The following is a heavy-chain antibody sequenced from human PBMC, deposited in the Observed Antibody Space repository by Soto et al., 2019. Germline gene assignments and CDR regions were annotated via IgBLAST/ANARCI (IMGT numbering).Heavy chain of an antibody. J-gene: IGHJ4*02. CDR3: ARRRPTYYYDSSGYPLDY. CDR2: IYPGDSDT. CDR1: GYSFTSYW. D-gene: IGHD3-22*01. V-gene: IGHV5-51*01. Sequence: GESLKISCKGSGYSFTSYWIGWVRQMPGKGLEWMGIIYPGDSDTRYSPSFQGQVTISADKSISTAYLQWSSLKASDTAMYYCARRRPTYYYDSSGYPLDYWGQGTLVTVSS.